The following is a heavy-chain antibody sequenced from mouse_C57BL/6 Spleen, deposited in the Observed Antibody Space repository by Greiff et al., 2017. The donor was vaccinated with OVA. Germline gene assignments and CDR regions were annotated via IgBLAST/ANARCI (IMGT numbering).Heavy chain of an antibody. V-gene: IGHV2-2*01. CDR3: ASHYYGSSPFAY. CDR1: GFSLTSYG. D-gene: IGHD1-1*01. CDR2: IWSGGST. J-gene: IGHJ3*01. Sequence: VKLQQSGPGLVQPSQSLSITCTVSGFSLTSYGVHWVRQSPGKGLEWLGVIWSGGSTDYNAAFISRLSISKDNSKSQVFFKMNSLQADDTAIYYCASHYYGSSPFAYWGQGTLVTVSA.